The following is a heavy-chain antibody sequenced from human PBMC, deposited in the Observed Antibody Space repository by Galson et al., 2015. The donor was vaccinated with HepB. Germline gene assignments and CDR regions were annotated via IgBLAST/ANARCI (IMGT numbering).Heavy chain of an antibody. V-gene: IGHV3-48*01. D-gene: IGHD6-13*01. CDR2: ISSSSSTI. CDR3: ARDGGYSSSWDEAFDI. Sequence: SLRLSCAASGFTFSSYSMNWVRQAPGKGLEWVSYISSSSSTIYYADSVKGRFTISRDNAKNSLYLQMNSLRAEDTAVYYCARDGGYSSSWDEAFDIWGQGTMVTVSS. CDR1: GFTFSSYS. J-gene: IGHJ3*02.